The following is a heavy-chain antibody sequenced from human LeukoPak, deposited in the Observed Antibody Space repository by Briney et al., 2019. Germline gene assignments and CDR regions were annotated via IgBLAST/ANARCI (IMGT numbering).Heavy chain of an antibody. D-gene: IGHD6-19*01. CDR3: ARRGSSGWVDY. Sequence: SETLSLTCAVSVDSISSAYYWGWIRQPPGKGLEWIAGFYHSGITYYNPSLKSRVTISVDTSKNQFSLKLSSVTAADTAVYYCARRGSSGWVDYWGQGTLVTVSS. CDR1: VDSISSAYY. CDR2: FYHSGIT. V-gene: IGHV4-38-2*01. J-gene: IGHJ4*02.